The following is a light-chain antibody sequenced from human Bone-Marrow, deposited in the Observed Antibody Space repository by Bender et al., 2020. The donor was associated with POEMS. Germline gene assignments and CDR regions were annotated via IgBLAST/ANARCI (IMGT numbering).Light chain of an antibody. J-gene: IGLJ2*01. CDR3: SSNAGSHTLI. CDR1: NSDVETYTF. CDR2: EGI. V-gene: IGLV2-23*01. Sequence: QSALTQPASVSGSPGQSITISCSGTNSDVETYTFVSWYQHHPGKAPKLMIFEGIKRPSGVSNRFSGSKSGNTASLTISGLRAEDEADYYCSSNAGSHTLIFGGGTKLTVL.